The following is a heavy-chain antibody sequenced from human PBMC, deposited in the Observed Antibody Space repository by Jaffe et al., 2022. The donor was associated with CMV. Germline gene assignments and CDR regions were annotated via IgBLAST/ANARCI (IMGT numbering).Heavy chain of an antibody. V-gene: IGHV1-24*01. CDR1: GNTLTVLS. Sequence: QVQLVQSGAEVRKPGASVKVSCKVSGNTLTVLSIHWVRQAPGKGLEWMGGFDPEDAETIYAQRFQGRVTMTEDTSTDTAYMELSSLISEDTAVYYCAAAIGSSRFDYWGQGTLVTVSS. D-gene: IGHD1-26*01. J-gene: IGHJ4*02. CDR3: AAAIGSSRFDY. CDR2: FDPEDAET.